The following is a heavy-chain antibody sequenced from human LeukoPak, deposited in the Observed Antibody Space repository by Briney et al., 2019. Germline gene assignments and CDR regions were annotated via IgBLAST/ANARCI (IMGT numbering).Heavy chain of an antibody. CDR1: GFTFSNYG. CDR3: ARDVQAGPGY. V-gene: IGHV3-74*01. J-gene: IGHJ4*02. CDR2: INSDGSRT. D-gene: IGHD6-19*01. Sequence: PGRSLRLSCAASGFTFSNYGMHWVRQAPGKGLVWVSRINSDGSRTTYADSVKGRFTISRDNAKNTLHLQMNSLRAEDTAVYYCARDVQAGPGYWGQGTLVTVSS.